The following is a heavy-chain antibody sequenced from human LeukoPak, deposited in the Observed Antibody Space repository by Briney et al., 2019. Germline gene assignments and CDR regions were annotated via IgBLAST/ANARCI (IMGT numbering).Heavy chain of an antibody. CDR3: ARGGYDSSGRYAEYIQH. D-gene: IGHD3-22*01. J-gene: IGHJ1*01. V-gene: IGHV4-34*01. Sequence: PSETLSLTCAVYGGSFSGYYWSWIRQPPGKGLEWIGEINHSGSTNYNPSLKSRVTISVDTSKNQFSLKLSSVTAADTAVYYCARGGYDSSGRYAEYIQHWGQGTLVTVSS. CDR1: GGSFSGYY. CDR2: INHSGST.